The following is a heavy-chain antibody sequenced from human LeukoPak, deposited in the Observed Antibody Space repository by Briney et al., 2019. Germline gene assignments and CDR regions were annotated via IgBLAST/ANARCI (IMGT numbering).Heavy chain of an antibody. CDR2: IDSSGGYM. CDR3: LRADRRYC. V-gene: IGHV3-21*06. CDR1: GFTFNTYS. Sequence: GGSLRLSCEASGFTFNTYSMNWPRQAPGKGLEWVSSIDSSGGYMFYADSVKGRFIISRDNAKDSLYLQMNSLRVDDTAVYYGLRADRRYCWGQGTLVTASS. D-gene: IGHD3-16*01. J-gene: IGHJ4*02.